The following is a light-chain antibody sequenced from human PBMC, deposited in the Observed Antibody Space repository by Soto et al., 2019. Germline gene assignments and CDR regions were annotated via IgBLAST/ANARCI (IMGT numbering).Light chain of an antibody. CDR1: QYVGTN. Sequence: EIVXTQSPDTVSVSPGEGVTLSCRASQYVGTNLAWYQQKPGQAPSLLIYGAFTRATGVPARFSGSGSGTEFTLTISSLQSEDLAVYYCQEYSSWWTFGQGTKVEI. J-gene: IGKJ1*01. CDR2: GAF. V-gene: IGKV3-15*01. CDR3: QEYSSWWT.